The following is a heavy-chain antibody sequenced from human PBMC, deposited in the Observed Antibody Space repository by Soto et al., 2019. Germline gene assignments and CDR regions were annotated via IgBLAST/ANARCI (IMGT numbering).Heavy chain of an antibody. J-gene: IGHJ6*03. CDR2: ISPSGSTR. V-gene: IGHV3-48*01. Sequence: PGGSLRLSCAASGFTFGSYGLRWVRQAPGMGPEWLSYISPSGSTRYYADSVKGRFTVSRDSAKDSLYLQMNSLRAEDTALYYCARDRANYYMDVWGKGTTVTVSS. CDR1: GFTFGSYG. CDR3: ARDRANYYMDV.